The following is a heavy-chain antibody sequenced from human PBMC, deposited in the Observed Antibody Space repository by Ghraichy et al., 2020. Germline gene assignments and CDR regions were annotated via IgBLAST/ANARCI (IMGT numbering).Heavy chain of an antibody. D-gene: IGHD2-21*02. J-gene: IGHJ4*02. CDR3: TRVKIVDCGDGDCYSALDL. CDR1: GDIFSSYG. V-gene: IGHV1-69*13. Sequence: SVKVSCKASGDIFSSYGISWVRQAPGQGLEWMGGIIPIFDTTEYAQKFQGRVTITADQSANIGYMELSSLRSEDTALYYCTRVKIVDCGDGDCYSALDLWGQGTLVTVSS. CDR2: IIPIFDTT.